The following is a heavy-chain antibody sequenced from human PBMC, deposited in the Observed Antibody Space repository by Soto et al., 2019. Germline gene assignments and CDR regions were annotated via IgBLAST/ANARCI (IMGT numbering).Heavy chain of an antibody. CDR3: AKTEVGRGVMDSLDY. CDR2: ISGSGGST. CDR1: GFTFSRYA. D-gene: IGHD3-10*01. J-gene: IGHJ4*02. V-gene: IGHV3-23*01. Sequence: GGSLRLSCAASGFTFSRYAMSWGRQAPGKGLEWVSAISGSGGSTYYADSVKGRFTISRDNSKNTLYLQMNSLRAEDTAVYYCAKTEVGRGVMDSLDYWRQRALVTVSS.